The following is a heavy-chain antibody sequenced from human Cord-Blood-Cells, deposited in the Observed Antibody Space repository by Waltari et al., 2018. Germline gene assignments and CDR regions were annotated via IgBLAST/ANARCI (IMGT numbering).Heavy chain of an antibody. Sequence: QVQLVQSGAEVTKPGSSVKVSCKASGGTFSSYAISWVRQAPGQGLEWMGGIIPIFGTANYAQKFQGRVTITADESTSTAYMELSSLRSEDTAVYYCARDLGYYGSGSYWYFDLWGRGTLVTVSS. CDR1: GGTFSSYA. J-gene: IGHJ2*01. V-gene: IGHV1-69*01. CDR3: ARDLGYYGSGSYWYFDL. D-gene: IGHD3-10*01. CDR2: IIPIFGTA.